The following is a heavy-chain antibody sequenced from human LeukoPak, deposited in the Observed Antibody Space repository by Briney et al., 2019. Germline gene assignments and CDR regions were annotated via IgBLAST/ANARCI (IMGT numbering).Heavy chain of an antibody. D-gene: IGHD6-13*01. Sequence: PGGSLRLSCVTSGFTFSNHAMHWVRQGPGKGLEWVAVISDDGSSKFYADSVKGRFTISRDNSKNTLYLQMNSLRAEDTAVYYCVGVSYTSSWYFDYWGQGTLVTVSS. CDR2: ISDDGSSK. CDR1: GFTFSNHA. CDR3: VGVSYTSSWYFDY. V-gene: IGHV3-30*04. J-gene: IGHJ4*02.